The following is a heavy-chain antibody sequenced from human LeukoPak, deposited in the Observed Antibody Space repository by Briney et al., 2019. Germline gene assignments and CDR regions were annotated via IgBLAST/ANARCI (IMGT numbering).Heavy chain of an antibody. CDR1: GGSIRSHY. Sequence: SEALSLTCTVSGGSIRSHYWSWIWQAAGKGLEWIGRIYTSGSANYNPSLKSRVTMSVDTSSNQFSLKLSSVTAADTAVYYCARLPGGDSSSVVAFDIWGQGTMVTVSS. CDR3: ARLPGGDSSSVVAFDI. V-gene: IGHV4-4*07. CDR2: IYTSGSA. D-gene: IGHD6-13*01. J-gene: IGHJ3*02.